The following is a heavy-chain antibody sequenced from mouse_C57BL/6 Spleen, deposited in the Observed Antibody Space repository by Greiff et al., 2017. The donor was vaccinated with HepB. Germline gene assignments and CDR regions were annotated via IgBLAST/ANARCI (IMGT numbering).Heavy chain of an antibody. CDR3: ARYRTGAMDY. CDR1: GFTFTGYY. V-gene: IGHV7-3*01. J-gene: IGHJ4*01. Sequence: EVQVVESGGGLVQPGGSLSLSCAASGFTFTGYYMSWVRQPPGKALEWLGFIRNKANGYTTEYSASVKGRFTISRDNSQSILYLQMSALRAEDSATYYCARYRTGAMDYWGQGTSVTVSS. CDR2: IRNKANGYTT.